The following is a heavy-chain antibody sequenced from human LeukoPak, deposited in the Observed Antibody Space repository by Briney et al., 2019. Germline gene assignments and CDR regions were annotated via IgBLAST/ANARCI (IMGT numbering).Heavy chain of an antibody. CDR1: GGSFSGYY. CDR2: INHSGST. Sequence: SETLSLTCAVYGGSFSGYYWSWIRQPPGKGLEWIGEINHSGSTNYNPSLKSRVTISVDTSKNQFSLKLSSVTAADTAAYYCASPGGYCTNGVCKGGAFDIWGQGTMVTVSS. CDR3: ASPGGYCTNGVCKGGAFDI. D-gene: IGHD2-8*01. V-gene: IGHV4-34*01. J-gene: IGHJ3*02.